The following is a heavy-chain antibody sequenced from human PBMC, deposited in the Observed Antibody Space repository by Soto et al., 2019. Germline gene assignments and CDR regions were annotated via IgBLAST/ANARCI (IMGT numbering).Heavy chain of an antibody. D-gene: IGHD1-7*01. CDR2: IWYDGSNK. V-gene: IGHV3-33*01. CDR3: ARDKILELRGYGMDV. J-gene: IGHJ6*02. CDR1: GFTFSSYG. Sequence: GGSLRLSCAASGFTFSSYGMHWVRQAPGKGLEWVAVIWYDGSNKYYADSVKGRFTISRDNSKNTLYLQMNSLRAEDTAVYYCARDKILELRGYGMDVWGQGTTVTVSS.